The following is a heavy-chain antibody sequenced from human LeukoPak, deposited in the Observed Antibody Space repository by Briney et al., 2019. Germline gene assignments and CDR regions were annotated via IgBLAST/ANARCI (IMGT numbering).Heavy chain of an antibody. J-gene: IGHJ4*02. CDR3: ARDSADY. Sequence: GGSLRLSCAASGFTFSSYAMHWVRQAPGKGLEWVAVISYDENNKYYADSVKGRFTTSRDNSKNTLYLQMNSLRAEDTAVYYCARDSADYWGQGTLVTVSS. CDR1: GFTFSSYA. CDR2: ISYDENNK. V-gene: IGHV3-30-3*01.